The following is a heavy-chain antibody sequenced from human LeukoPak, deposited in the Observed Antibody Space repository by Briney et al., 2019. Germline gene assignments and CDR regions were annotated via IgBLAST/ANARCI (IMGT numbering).Heavy chain of an antibody. Sequence: GGSLRLSCAASGFTFSDYNMSWIRQAPGKGLEWVSYISSSSTSIYYADSVKGRFTISRDNAKDSLFLQMSSLRAEDTAVYYCAVSSGGSFDYWGQGTLVTVSP. D-gene: IGHD2-15*01. CDR2: ISSSSTSI. CDR3: AVSSGGSFDY. J-gene: IGHJ4*02. CDR1: GFTFSDYN. V-gene: IGHV3-11*01.